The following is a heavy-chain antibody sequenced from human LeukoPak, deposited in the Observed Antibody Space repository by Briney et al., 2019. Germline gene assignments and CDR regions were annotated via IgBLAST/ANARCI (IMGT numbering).Heavy chain of an antibody. D-gene: IGHD3-10*01. J-gene: IGHJ4*02. V-gene: IGHV3-53*01. CDR2: IYSAGST. CDR3: ARVGGH. CDR1: GLTVSRNY. Sequence: GGSLRLSCAASGLTVSRNYMSWVRQAPGKGLESVSVIYSAGSTYYADSVRGRFTISRDNAKNTLYLQMNSLRVEDTAVYYCARVGGHWGQGTLVTVSS.